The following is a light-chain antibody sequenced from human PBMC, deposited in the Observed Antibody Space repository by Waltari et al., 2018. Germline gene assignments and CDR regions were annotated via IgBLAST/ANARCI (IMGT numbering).Light chain of an antibody. V-gene: IGLV2-14*01. J-gene: IGLJ2*01. CDR1: SSDVGGYNY. CDR3: SSYTSSSTFVI. Sequence: SALTQPASVSGSPGQSIPIYCTGTSSDVGGYNYVSWYQFYPGKAPELMIYEVSNRPSGVSKRFSGSKSGNTAALTISGLQAEDEADYYCSSYTSSSTFVIFGGGTKLTVL. CDR2: EVS.